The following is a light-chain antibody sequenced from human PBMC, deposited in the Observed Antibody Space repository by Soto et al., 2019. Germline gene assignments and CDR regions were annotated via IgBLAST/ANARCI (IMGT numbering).Light chain of an antibody. CDR1: QRIDTL. J-gene: IGKJ1*01. Sequence: DVQMTQSPSILSASVGDRVTITCRASQRIDTLLAWYQQKPGTAPKLLIYKATILQSGVPSRFSGSGSGTEFTVAISSLEPDDFATYYCQQYETFSPWTFGQGTKVDIK. CDR2: KAT. CDR3: QQYETFSPWT. V-gene: IGKV1-5*03.